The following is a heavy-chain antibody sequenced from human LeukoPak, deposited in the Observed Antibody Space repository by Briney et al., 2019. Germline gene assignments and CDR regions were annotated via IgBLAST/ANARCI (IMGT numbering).Heavy chain of an antibody. J-gene: IGHJ6*02. V-gene: IGHV4-34*01. CDR1: GGSSSGYN. CDR2: INHSGST. Sequence: SETLSITGAVDGGSSSGYNWSWIRQLPGKGLELIGEINHSGSTNYYPSLKSRVTISVDTSKTQFSLNLSSVSAADTAVYYCARGPGYCSGGSCRHYGMDVWGQGTTVTVSS. CDR3: ARGPGYCSGGSCRHYGMDV. D-gene: IGHD2-15*01.